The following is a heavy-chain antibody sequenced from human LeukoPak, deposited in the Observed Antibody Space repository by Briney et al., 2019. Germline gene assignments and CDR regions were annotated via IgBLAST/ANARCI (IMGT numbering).Heavy chain of an antibody. CDR3: ARDKSSSWSNWFDP. CDR2: IYTSGNS. D-gene: IGHD6-13*01. V-gene: IGHV4-59*10. Sequence: SETLSLTCAVYGGSFSGYYWSWIRQPPGKGLEWIGRIYTSGNSNYNPSLKSRVTMSVDTSKNQFSLKLSSVTAADTAVYYCARDKSSSWSNWFDPWGQGTLVTVSS. J-gene: IGHJ5*02. CDR1: GGSFSGYY.